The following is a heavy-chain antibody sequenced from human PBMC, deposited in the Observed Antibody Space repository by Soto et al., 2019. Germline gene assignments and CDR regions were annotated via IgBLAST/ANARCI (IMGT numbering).Heavy chain of an antibody. V-gene: IGHV3-48*02. Sequence: EVQLVESGGGLVQPGGSLRLSCAASGFTFSSYSMNWVRQAPGKGLEWVSYISSRGSTIYYADSVRGRFTISRDNAKNSLYLQMNSLRDEDTAVYYCARAGYRSGDYWGQGTLVTVSS. D-gene: IGHD3-3*01. CDR3: ARAGYRSGDY. J-gene: IGHJ4*02. CDR2: ISSRGSTI. CDR1: GFTFSSYS.